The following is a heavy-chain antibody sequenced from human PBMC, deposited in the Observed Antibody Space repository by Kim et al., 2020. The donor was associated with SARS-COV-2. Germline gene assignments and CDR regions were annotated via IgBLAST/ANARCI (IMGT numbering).Heavy chain of an antibody. J-gene: IGHJ5*02. CDR3: ASVLRFSEKVGWFDP. Sequence: PSLKSRVTISVDTSKNQFSLKLSSVTAADTAVYYCASVLRFSEKVGWFDPWGQGTLVTVSS. D-gene: IGHD3-3*01. V-gene: IGHV4-39*07.